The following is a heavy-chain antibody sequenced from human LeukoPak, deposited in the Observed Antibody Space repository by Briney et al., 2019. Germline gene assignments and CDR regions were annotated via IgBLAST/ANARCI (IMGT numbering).Heavy chain of an antibody. J-gene: IGHJ4*02. CDR3: ARGGINQWELLRVFDY. D-gene: IGHD1-26*01. CDR1: GGSFSGYY. Sequence: PSETLSLTCAVYGGSFSGYYWSWIRQPPGKGLEWIGEINHSGSTNYNPSLKSRVTISVDTSKNQFSLKLSSVTAADTAVYYCARGGINQWELLRVFDYWGQGTLVTVSS. V-gene: IGHV4-34*01. CDR2: INHSGST.